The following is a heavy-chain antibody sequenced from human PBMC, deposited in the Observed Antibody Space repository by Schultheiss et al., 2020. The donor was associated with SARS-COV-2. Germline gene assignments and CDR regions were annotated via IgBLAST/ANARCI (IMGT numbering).Heavy chain of an antibody. V-gene: IGHV1-46*01. CDR2: INPSGGST. CDR1: GYTFASYG. J-gene: IGHJ5*02. Sequence: ASVKVSCKASGYTFASYGISWVRQAPGQGLEWMGIINPSGGSTSYAQKFQDRITITRDTSASTSYMELSSLRSEDTAVYYCARAGLELNNWFGPWGQGTLVTVSS. D-gene: IGHD3-10*01. CDR3: ARAGLELNNWFGP.